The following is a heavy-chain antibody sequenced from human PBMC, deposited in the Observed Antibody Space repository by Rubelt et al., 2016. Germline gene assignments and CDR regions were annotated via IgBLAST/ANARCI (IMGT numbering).Heavy chain of an antibody. CDR1: GGSISSSSYY. V-gene: IGHV4-39*07. CDR2: ICYIGST. J-gene: IGHJ4*02. Sequence: QVQLQESGPGLVKPSETLSLTCTVSGGSISSSSYYWGWIRQPPGEGLEWIGSICYIGSTYYNPSLRSRVTIAADTSKNQCSLKLSSVTAADTAVYYCARDGEGALDYWGQGTLVTVSS. D-gene: IGHD1-26*01. CDR3: ARDGEGALDY.